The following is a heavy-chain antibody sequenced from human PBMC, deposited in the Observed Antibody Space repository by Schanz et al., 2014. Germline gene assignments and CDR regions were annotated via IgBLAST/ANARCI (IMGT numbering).Heavy chain of an antibody. D-gene: IGHD3-9*01. CDR1: GFSLNTYG. CDR2: ISNDGSIK. V-gene: IGHV3-30*19. Sequence: QAQLMESGGGVVQPGTSLILSCSVSGFSLNTYGIHWFRQPAGKGLEWVALISNDGSIKYYADSVEGRFTISRDRFQNTLYLRMSSLRAEDTAVYYCARDSGPYYDKSMDVWGQGTTVVVSS. J-gene: IGHJ6*02. CDR3: ARDSGPYYDKSMDV.